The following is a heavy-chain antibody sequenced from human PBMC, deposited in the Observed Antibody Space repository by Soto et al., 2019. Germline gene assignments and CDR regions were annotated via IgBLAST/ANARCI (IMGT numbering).Heavy chain of an antibody. V-gene: IGHV2-5*02. Sequence: QITLKESGPTLVKPTQTLTLTCTFSGFSLSTSGVGVGWIRQPPGKALEWLALIYWDDDKRYSPSLKSRLTITKDTSKNQVVLTMTNMDPVDTATYYCAHRSTHLAEPPDWFDPWGQGTLVTVSS. CDR3: AHRSTHLAEPPDWFDP. CDR2: IYWDDDK. D-gene: IGHD6-13*01. CDR1: GFSLSTSGVG. J-gene: IGHJ5*02.